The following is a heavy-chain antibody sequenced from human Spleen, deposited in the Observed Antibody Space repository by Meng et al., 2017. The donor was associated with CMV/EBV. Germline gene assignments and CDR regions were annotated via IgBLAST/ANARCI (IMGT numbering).Heavy chain of an antibody. D-gene: IGHD1-26*01. Sequence: ESLKISCAASGFTFSSYWMSWVRQAPGKGLEWIGYIYYSGSTNYNPSLKSRVTISVDTSKNQFSLKLSSVTAADTAVYYCARDLKGLGATINWFDPWGQGTPVTVSS. J-gene: IGHJ5*02. CDR2: IYYSGST. CDR1: GFTFSSYW. V-gene: IGHV4-59*01. CDR3: ARDLKGLGATINWFDP.